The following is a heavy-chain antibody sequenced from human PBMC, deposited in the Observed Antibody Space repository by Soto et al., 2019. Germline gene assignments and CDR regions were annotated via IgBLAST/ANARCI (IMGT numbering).Heavy chain of an antibody. J-gene: IGHJ5*02. D-gene: IGHD3-9*01. CDR1: GGSVSSSSYY. CDR2: IYYSGST. V-gene: IGHV4-31*03. CDR3: PSVGYDILNLSNWFDP. Sequence: SETLSLTCTVSGGSVSSSSYYWGWVRQPPGKGLEWIGYIYYSGSTYYNPSLKSRVTISVDTSKNQFSLKLSSVTAADTAVYYCPSVGYDILNLSNWFDPWGQGTLVTVSS.